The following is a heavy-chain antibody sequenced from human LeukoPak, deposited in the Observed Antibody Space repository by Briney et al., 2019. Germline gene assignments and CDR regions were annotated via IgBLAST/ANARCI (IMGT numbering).Heavy chain of an antibody. CDR1: GYTLTDYY. CDR2: FNPNSGGT. V-gene: IGHV1-2*02. J-gene: IGHJ4*02. D-gene: IGHD2-2*01. CDR3: ARGYAYFDY. Sequence: ASVKVSCKASGYTLTDYYVHWVRLAPGQGLEWMGWFNPNSGGTNYAQKFQGRVTMTRGTSISTAYMELSRLTSDDTGVYYCARGYAYFDYWGQGTLVTVSS.